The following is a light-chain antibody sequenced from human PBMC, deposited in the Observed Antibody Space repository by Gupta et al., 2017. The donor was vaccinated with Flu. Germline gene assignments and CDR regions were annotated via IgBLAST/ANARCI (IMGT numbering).Light chain of an antibody. CDR2: DVR. CDR1: SSAIGDYQD. CDR3: SSYMSRSLV. V-gene: IGLV2-14*01. J-gene: IGLJ3*02. Sequence: SALPPPAPVSGSPGPPITSSCTGTSSAIGDYQDVSWYQQNPGKDPKLVIYDVRYRPAGVSNRFSGSGSGNTATLTISGLQDEDEDDYNCSSYMSRSLVFGGGTKLTVL.